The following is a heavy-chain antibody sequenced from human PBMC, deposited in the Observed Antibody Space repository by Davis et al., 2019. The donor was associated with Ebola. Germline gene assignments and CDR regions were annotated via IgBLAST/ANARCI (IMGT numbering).Heavy chain of an antibody. Sequence: PGGSLRLSCAASGFTVSSNHMSWVRQAPGKGLEWVSVIYDHSTAYAVSVRGRFIISRDKSNNTLYLEMNSLRVDDTAVYYCATTQWMREFDNWGQGTLVTVSS. CDR1: GFTVSSNH. CDR3: ATTQWMREFDN. D-gene: IGHD5-12*01. CDR2: IYDHST. J-gene: IGHJ4*02. V-gene: IGHV3-53*05.